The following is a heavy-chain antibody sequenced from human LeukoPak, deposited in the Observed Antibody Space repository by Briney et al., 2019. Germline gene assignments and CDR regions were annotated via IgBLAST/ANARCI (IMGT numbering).Heavy chain of an antibody. Sequence: SETLSLTCTVSGGSISSGSYYWTWIRQPAGKGLEWIGRINTGGSTNYNPSLKSRVTISVDTSKNQFSLKLSSVTAADTAVYYCARGRYDFWSGYYSYYYYYMDVWGKGTTVTVSS. V-gene: IGHV4-61*02. CDR1: GGSISSGSYY. J-gene: IGHJ6*03. CDR2: INTGGST. D-gene: IGHD3-3*01. CDR3: ARGRYDFWSGYYSYYYYYMDV.